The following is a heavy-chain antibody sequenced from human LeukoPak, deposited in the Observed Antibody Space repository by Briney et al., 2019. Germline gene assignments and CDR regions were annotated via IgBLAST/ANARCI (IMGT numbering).Heavy chain of an antibody. D-gene: IGHD3-16*02. V-gene: IGHV4-34*01. J-gene: IGHJ4*02. CDR1: GGSFSGYY. CDR3: ARGWITFGGVITN. Sequence: SETLSLTCAVYGGSFSGYYWSWIRQPPGKGLEWIGEINHSGTTDYNPSLKSRVTISVDTSKNQFSLKLSSVTAADTAVYYCARGWITFGGVITNWGRGTLVTVSS. CDR2: INHSGTT.